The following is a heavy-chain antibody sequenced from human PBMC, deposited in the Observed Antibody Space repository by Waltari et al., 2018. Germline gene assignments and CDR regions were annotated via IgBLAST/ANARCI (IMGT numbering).Heavy chain of an antibody. V-gene: IGHV3-23*01. CDR1: GFDFVNSA. CDR3: AKGSGMDV. CDR2: ITGTGGGS. Sequence: VQVLESGGDLVQPGGSLRLTCVASGFDFVNSAMSWVRQTPGKGPAWGSPITGTGGGSLYANSPNYADSVKGRFTISRDNYKNTIYLQMSSLSAEDTAVYYCAKGSGMDVWGHGTTVTVSS. J-gene: IGHJ6*02.